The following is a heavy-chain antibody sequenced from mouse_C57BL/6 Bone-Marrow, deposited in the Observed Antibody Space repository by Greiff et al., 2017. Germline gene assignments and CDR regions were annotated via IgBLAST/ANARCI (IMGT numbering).Heavy chain of an antibody. CDR3: ARGYCPFAY. Sequence: PEQGLEWIGRIDPANGNTKYAPKFQGKATITADTSSNTAYLQLSSLTSEYPAIYYCARGYCPFAYWGQGTLVTVSA. D-gene: IGHD2-3*01. V-gene: IGHV14-3*01. CDR2: IDPANGNT. J-gene: IGHJ3*01.